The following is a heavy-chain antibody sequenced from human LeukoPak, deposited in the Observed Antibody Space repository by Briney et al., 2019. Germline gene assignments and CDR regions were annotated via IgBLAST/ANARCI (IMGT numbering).Heavy chain of an antibody. V-gene: IGHV1-18*01. CDR3: AREEVRRAVAGYFDN. Sequence: ASVKVSCKASGGTFSSYAISWLRQAPGQGLEWMGWISGYNSNTNYAQKLQGRVTMTTDTSTSTVYMELRSLRSDDTAVYYCAREEVRRAVAGYFDNWGQGTLVTVSS. CDR2: ISGYNSNT. J-gene: IGHJ4*02. CDR1: GGTFSSYA. D-gene: IGHD6-19*01.